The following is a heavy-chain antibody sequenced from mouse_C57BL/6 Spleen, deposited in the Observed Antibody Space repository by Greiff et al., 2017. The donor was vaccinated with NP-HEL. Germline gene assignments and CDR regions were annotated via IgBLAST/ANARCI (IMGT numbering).Heavy chain of an antibody. CDR1: GFNIKDDY. Sequence: VQLQQSGAELVRPGASVKLSCTASGFNIKDDYMHWVKQRPEQGLEWIGWIDPENGDTEYASKFQGKATITADTSSNTAYLQLSSLTSEDTAVYYCTHYGSSYVDYWGQGTTLTVSS. CDR2: IDPENGDT. J-gene: IGHJ2*01. V-gene: IGHV14-4*01. CDR3: THYGSSYVDY. D-gene: IGHD1-1*01.